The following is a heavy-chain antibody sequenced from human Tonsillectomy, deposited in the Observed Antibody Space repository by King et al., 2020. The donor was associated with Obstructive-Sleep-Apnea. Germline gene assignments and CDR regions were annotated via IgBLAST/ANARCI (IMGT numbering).Heavy chain of an antibody. CDR2: GSGRGCST. CDR3: AKEYRLILSGYTYGPSVDY. J-gene: IGHJ4*02. D-gene: IGHD5-18*01. Sequence: VQLVESGGGLVQPGGSLRLACAVAGFTFCSFAMSWVRQAPGKGLDVVSMGSGRGCSTYYAGSVKGRVTISRDNSKNILYLQMNSLRAEDTALYYCAKEYRLILSGYTYGPSVDYWGQGTLVTVSS. V-gene: IGHV3-23*04. CDR1: GFTFCSFA.